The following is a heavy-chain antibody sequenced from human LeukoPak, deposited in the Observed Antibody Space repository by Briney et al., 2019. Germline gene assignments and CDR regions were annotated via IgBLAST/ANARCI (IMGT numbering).Heavy chain of an antibody. CDR1: GFTFGSFG. V-gene: IGHV3-23*01. D-gene: IGHD3-10*01. J-gene: IGHJ4*02. CDR3: AKAKDEMVRGVIGY. Sequence: GGSLRLSCAGSGFTFGSFGMSWVRQAPGKGLEWVSSISGAGGSTYYADSVKGRFTISRDNSKNTLYLQMNSLRAEDTAVYYCAKAKDEMVRGVIGYWGQGTLVTVSS. CDR2: ISGAGGST.